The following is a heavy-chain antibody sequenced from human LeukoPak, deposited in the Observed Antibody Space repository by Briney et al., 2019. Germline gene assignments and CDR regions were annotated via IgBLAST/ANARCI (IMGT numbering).Heavy chain of an antibody. V-gene: IGHV3-30-3*01. CDR2: ISYDGSNK. CDR3: ARDQSESGWSLFDY. J-gene: IGHJ4*02. CDR1: GFTFSSYA. Sequence: PGGSLRLSCAASGFTFSSYAMHWVRQAPGKGLEWVAVISYDGSNKYYADSVKGRFTISRDNSKNTLYLQMNSLRAEDTAVYYCARDQSESGWSLFDYWGQGTLVTVSS. D-gene: IGHD6-19*01.